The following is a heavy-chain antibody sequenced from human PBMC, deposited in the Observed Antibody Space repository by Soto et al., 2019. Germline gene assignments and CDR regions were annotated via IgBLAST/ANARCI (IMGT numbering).Heavy chain of an antibody. J-gene: IGHJ6*02. CDR3: ASGLWGSYRLSYYYYGMDV. Sequence: LSRTCAVSGVSINSSNWWSWVRQPPGKGLEWIGEIYHSGSTNYNPSLKSRVTISVDKSKNQFSRKLSSVTAADTAVYYCASGLWGSYRLSYYYYGMDVWGQGTTVTVSS. CDR1: GVSINSSNW. D-gene: IGHD3-16*02. CDR2: IYHSGST. V-gene: IGHV4-4*02.